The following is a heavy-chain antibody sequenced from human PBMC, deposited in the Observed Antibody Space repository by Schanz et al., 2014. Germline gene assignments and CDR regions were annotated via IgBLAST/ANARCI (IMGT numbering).Heavy chain of an antibody. D-gene: IGHD1-1*01. CDR1: GVTFSSYA. Sequence: VQLLESGGGFVQPGGSLRLSCVASGVTFSSYAMSWVRQPPGKGLEWIGSIYYNGGTPLYTPSLKSRATISADTSKNRFSLKLTSVAAADTAVYYCARQGTTRFQYYMDVWGEGTSVFVS. CDR2: IYYNGGTP. V-gene: IGHV4-59*08. J-gene: IGHJ6*03. CDR3: ARQGTTRFQYYMDV.